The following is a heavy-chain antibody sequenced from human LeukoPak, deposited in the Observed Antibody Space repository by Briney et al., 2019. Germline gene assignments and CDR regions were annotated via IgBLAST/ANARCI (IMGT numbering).Heavy chain of an antibody. V-gene: IGHV4-34*01. J-gene: IGHJ5*02. D-gene: IGHD3-10*01. CDR1: GGSFSGYY. Sequence: SETLSLTCAVYGGSFSGYYWSWIRQPPGKGLEWIGEINHSGSTNYNPSLKSRVTISVDTSKNQFSLKLSSVTAADTAVYYCARVMGGSGSYYNPPKYNWFDPWGQGTLVTVSS. CDR3: ARVMGGSGSYYNPPKYNWFDP. CDR2: INHSGST.